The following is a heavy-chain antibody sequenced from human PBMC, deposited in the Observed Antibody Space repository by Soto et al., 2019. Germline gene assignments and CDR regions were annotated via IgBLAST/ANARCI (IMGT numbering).Heavy chain of an antibody. J-gene: IGHJ6*02. CDR1: GYTFINDG. CDR3: AIWLRNGMNV. V-gene: IGHV1-18*01. CDR2: ISTYNGNT. D-gene: IGHD5-18*01. Sequence: QVQLVQSGAEVKKPGASVKVSCKASGYTFINDGISWVRQAPGQGLEWMGWISTYNGNTKYAQKVQGRVTMTTDTPTSTAYMELRGLRSGDTAVYYCAIWLRNGMNVWGQGTTVAVSS.